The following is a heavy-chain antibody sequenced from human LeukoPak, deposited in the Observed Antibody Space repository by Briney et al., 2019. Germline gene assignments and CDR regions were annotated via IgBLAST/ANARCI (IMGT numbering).Heavy chain of an antibody. CDR3: AKGNSSEQSY. Sequence: GGSLRLSCAVSGFTFSGFWMSWSRQAPGKGLEWVASINSDGSEGYYADVVKGRFTISRDNSKNTLYLQMNSLRAEDTAVYYCAKGNSSEQSYWGQGTLVTVSS. J-gene: IGHJ4*02. CDR1: GFTFSGFW. CDR2: INSDGSEG. D-gene: IGHD6-13*01. V-gene: IGHV3-7*01.